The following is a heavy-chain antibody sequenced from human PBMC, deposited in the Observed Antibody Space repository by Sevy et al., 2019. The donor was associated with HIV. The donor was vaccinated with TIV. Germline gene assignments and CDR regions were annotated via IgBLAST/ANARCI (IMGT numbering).Heavy chain of an antibody. Sequence: GGSLRLSCAASGIAFSTYAMFWVRQAPGKGLEWVSSISAGGYSTYYADSVKGRFTLSRDNSRNTLDLQMNSLRADDTAFYYCAKDFSDVYYYDSSATVDYWGQGTLVTVSS. CDR1: GIAFSTYA. CDR2: ISAGGYST. CDR3: AKDFSDVYYYDSSATVDY. V-gene: IGHV3-23*01. J-gene: IGHJ4*02. D-gene: IGHD3-22*01.